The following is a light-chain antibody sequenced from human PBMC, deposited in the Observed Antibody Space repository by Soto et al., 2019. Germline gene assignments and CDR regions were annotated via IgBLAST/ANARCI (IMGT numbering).Light chain of an antibody. J-gene: IGLJ1*01. CDR2: GNN. CDR1: SSNIGAGYD. CDR3: QSYDSSLSGLYV. V-gene: IGLV1-40*01. Sequence: QSVLTQPPSVSGAPGQRVTISCTGSSSNIGAGYDVHWYQQLPGTAPKLLIYGNNNRPSGVPDRFSGSKSATSASLAITGLQAEDEAEYYYQSYDSSLSGLYVFGTGTKVTVL.